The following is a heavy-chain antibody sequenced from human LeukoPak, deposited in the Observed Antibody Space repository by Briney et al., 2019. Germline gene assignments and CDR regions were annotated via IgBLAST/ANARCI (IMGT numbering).Heavy chain of an antibody. CDR3: ASLITGNYYYGMDV. CDR1: GGSISSYY. CDR2: IYYSGST. J-gene: IGHJ6*02. Sequence: SETLSLTCTVSGGSISSYYWSWIRQPAGKGLEWIGYIYYSGSTNYNPSLKSRVTISVDTSKNQFSLKLSSVTAADTAVYYCASLITGNYYYGMDVWGQGTTVTVSS. V-gene: IGHV4-59*08. D-gene: IGHD1-20*01.